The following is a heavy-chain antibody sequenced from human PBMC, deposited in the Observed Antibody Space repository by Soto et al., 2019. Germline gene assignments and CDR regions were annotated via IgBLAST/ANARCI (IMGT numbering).Heavy chain of an antibody. J-gene: IGHJ1*01. Sequence: ASVKVSCKASGYTFTKYEMQWVRQAPGQGLEWMGVINPTGGTIGYAQKFQDRVSMTRDKSTSTVYLELSRLRFEDTAVYYCARIESCGGDCYYFQNWGQGTLVTVSS. CDR3: ARIESCGGDCYYFQN. D-gene: IGHD2-21*02. CDR2: INPTGGTI. V-gene: IGHV1-46*01. CDR1: GYTFTKYE.